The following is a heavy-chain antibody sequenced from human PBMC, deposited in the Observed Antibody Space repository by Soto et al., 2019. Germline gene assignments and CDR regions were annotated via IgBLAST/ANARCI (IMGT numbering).Heavy chain of an antibody. V-gene: IGHV4-34*01. CDR2: INHSGST. Sequence: SETLSLTCAVYGGSFSGYYWSWIRQPPGKGLEWIGEINHSGSTNYNPSLKSRVTISVDTSKNQFSLKLSSVTAADTAVYYCARGLKYYYGSGSYLGYYYMDVWGKGTTVTVSS. CDR1: GGSFSGYY. CDR3: ARGLKYYYGSGSYLGYYYMDV. D-gene: IGHD3-10*01. J-gene: IGHJ6*03.